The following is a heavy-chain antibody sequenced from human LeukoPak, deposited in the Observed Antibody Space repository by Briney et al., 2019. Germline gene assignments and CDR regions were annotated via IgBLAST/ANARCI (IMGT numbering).Heavy chain of an antibody. Sequence: GSSVKVSCKASGYTFTGYYMHWVRQAPGQGLEWMGWINPNSGGTNYAQKFQGRVTMTRDTSISTAYMELSRLRSDDTAVYYCARVLYYYDSSGYEQLDYWGQGTPVTVSS. D-gene: IGHD3-22*01. CDR2: INPNSGGT. V-gene: IGHV1-2*02. CDR3: ARVLYYYDSSGYEQLDY. CDR1: GYTFTGYY. J-gene: IGHJ4*02.